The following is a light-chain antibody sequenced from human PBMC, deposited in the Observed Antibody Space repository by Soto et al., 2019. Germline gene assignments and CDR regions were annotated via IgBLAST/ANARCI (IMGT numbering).Light chain of an antibody. J-gene: IGKJ5*01. V-gene: IGKV1-9*01. CDR2: AAS. Sequence: QSPSSLSASVGDRVTITCRASQGISSDLAWYQQKPGNSSLLLFYAASTFQSGVPSRFSGSGYGTDFTFTISSLQTEYFATYDCQQLNSYTITFGQGTRLEIK. CDR1: QGISSD. CDR3: QQLNSYTIT.